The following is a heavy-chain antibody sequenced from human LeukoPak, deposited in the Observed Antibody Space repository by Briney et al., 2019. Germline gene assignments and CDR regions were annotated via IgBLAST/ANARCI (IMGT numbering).Heavy chain of an antibody. J-gene: IGHJ4*02. V-gene: IGHV6-1*01. Sequence: SQTLSLTCAISGDSVSSNSAAWNWIRQSPSRGLEWLGRTYYRSKWYNDYAVSVKSRITIKPDTSKNQFSLRVKSVTAADTAVYYCARLPLGAFGEVLNFDCWGQGILVTVSS. CDR3: ARLPLGAFGEVLNFDC. D-gene: IGHD3-10*01. CDR2: TYYRSKWYN. CDR1: GDSVSSNSAA.